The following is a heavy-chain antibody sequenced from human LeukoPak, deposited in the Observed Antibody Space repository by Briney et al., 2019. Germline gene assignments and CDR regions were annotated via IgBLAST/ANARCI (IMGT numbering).Heavy chain of an antibody. D-gene: IGHD4-17*01. CDR3: ATAATVAQSGWFDP. CDR2: FDPEDGET. CDR1: GYTLTELS. J-gene: IGHJ5*02. Sequence: ASVKVSCKVSGYTLTELSMHWVRQAPGKGLEWMGGFDPEDGETIYAQKFQGRVTMTEDTSTDTAYMELSSLRSEDTAVYYCATAATVAQSGWFDPWGQGTLVTVSS. V-gene: IGHV1-24*01.